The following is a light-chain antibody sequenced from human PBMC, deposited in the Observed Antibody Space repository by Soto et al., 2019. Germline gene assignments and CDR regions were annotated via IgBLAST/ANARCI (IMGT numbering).Light chain of an antibody. J-gene: IGKJ5*01. CDR1: QAISTY. V-gene: IGKV1-39*01. CDR3: QQTYSPPSIT. CDR2: GTS. Sequence: DIQMTQSPSSLSASVGDRVTITCRASQAISTYLNWYQQIPGKAPKLLIYGTSSLQRGVPSRFSGSGSGTDFSLTIRSLQPEDFATYYCQQTYSPPSITFXQGTRLEIK.